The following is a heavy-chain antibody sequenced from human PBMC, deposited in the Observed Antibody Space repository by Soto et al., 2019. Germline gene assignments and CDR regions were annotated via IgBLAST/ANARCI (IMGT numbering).Heavy chain of an antibody. V-gene: IGHV4-31*03. Sequence: QVQLQESGPGLVKPSQTLSLTCTVSGDSISSGGYYWSWIRQHPGKGLEWIGYIYYSGTTYYNPSLESRVSISADTSENRFSLKVKSVTVAQTAVYYCSSTYYNGDSGPYDYWGQGTLVTVSS. CDR2: IYYSGTT. D-gene: IGHD3-10*01. CDR1: GDSISSGGYY. CDR3: SSTYYNGDSGPYDY. J-gene: IGHJ4*02.